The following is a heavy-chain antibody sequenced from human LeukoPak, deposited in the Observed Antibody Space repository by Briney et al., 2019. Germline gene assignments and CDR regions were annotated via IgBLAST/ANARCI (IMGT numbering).Heavy chain of an antibody. CDR1: GDAISTYY. J-gene: IGHJ4*02. Sequence: SETLSLTCTVSGDAISTYYCNWIRQPPGKGLQWIVHIANGRTDYNPSLKSRVFISVSTSNNHISMKVTAVPAADPALSFCARDQAHTYRYYFDPWGQGTPVLVSS. CDR3: ARDQAHTYRYYFDP. V-gene: IGHV4-59*13. CDR2: IANGRT. D-gene: IGHD3-16*02.